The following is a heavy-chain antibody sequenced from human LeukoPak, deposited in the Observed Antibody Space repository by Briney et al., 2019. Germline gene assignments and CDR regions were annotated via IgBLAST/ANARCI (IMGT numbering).Heavy chain of an antibody. J-gene: IGHJ1*01. CDR2: ISSSGDT. Sequence: SETLSLTCTVSGGSISSNYWNWIRQPPGKGLEWIGYISSSGDTNYNPSLKSRLAISADTSKNQFSLKLTSVTAADTAVYYCARSGSGHGEFFQYWGQGSLVTVSS. CDR1: GGSISSNY. D-gene: IGHD2-15*01. V-gene: IGHV4-59*01. CDR3: ARSGSGHGEFFQY.